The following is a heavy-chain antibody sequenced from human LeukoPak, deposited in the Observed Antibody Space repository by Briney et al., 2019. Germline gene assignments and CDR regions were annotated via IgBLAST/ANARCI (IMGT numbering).Heavy chain of an antibody. J-gene: IGHJ4*02. D-gene: IGHD5-18*01. CDR1: GFTFDDYA. Sequence: GGSLRHSCVASGFTFDDYAMHWVRQAPGKGREWVSLISWDGGSTYYADSVKGRFTISRDNSKNSLYLQMNSLRAEDTALYYCAKPKIGYRGYSYGYFDYWGQGTLVTVSS. V-gene: IGHV3-43D*03. CDR2: ISWDGGST. CDR3: AKPKIGYRGYSYGYFDY.